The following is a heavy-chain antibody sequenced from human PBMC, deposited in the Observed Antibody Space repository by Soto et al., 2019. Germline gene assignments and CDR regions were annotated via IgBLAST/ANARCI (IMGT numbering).Heavy chain of an antibody. CDR3: ASRLYDSRGYYYFDD. V-gene: IGHV4-34*01. J-gene: IGHJ4*02. D-gene: IGHD3-22*01. CDR1: GGSFSGYY. Sequence: PSETLSLTCAVYGGSFSGYYWSWIRQPPGKGLEWIGEINHSGSTNYNPSLKSRVTISVDTSKNQFSLKLSSVTAADTAVYYCASRLYDSRGYYYFDDWGQGTLVTVAS. CDR2: INHSGST.